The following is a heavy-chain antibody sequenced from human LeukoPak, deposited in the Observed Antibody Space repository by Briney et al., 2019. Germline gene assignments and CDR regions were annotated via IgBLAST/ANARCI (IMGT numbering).Heavy chain of an antibody. V-gene: IGHV3-30*18. CDR1: GFTFSSYG. Sequence: GGSLRLSCAASGFTFSSYGMHWVRQAPGKGLEWVAVISYDGSNKYYADSVKGRFTISRDNSKNTLYLQMNSLRAEDTAVYYYAKDRYGDYGSSFDYWGQGTLVTVSS. J-gene: IGHJ4*02. CDR2: ISYDGSNK. CDR3: AKDRYGDYGSSFDY. D-gene: IGHD4-17*01.